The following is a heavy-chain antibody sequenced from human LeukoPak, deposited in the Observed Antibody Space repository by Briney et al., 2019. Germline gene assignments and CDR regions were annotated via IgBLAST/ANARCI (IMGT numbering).Heavy chain of an antibody. CDR2: ISWNSGSI. J-gene: IGHJ4*02. D-gene: IGHD1-26*01. CDR1: GFTFDDYA. V-gene: IGHV3-9*01. CDR3: AKDIDAYSGSYYDY. Sequence: GGSLRLSCAASGFTFDDYAMHWVRQAPGKGLEWVSGISWNSGSIGYADSVKGRFTISRDNAKNSLYLQMNSLGAEDTALYYCAKDIDAYSGSYYDYWGQGTLVTVSS.